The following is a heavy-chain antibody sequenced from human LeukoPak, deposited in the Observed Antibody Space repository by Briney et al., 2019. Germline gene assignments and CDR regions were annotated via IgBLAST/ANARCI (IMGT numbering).Heavy chain of an antibody. D-gene: IGHD3-3*01. J-gene: IGHJ4*02. CDR3: AEGGRWSDFDF. Sequence: GGSLRLSCAASGFAFTTYAMSWVRQAPGKGLEWVSAISNSGGITYYADSVKGRFTISRDNSKNTLYLQMNSLRVDDTAVYYCAEGGRWSDFDFWGQGTLVTVSS. CDR1: GFAFTTYA. V-gene: IGHV3-23*01. CDR2: ISNSGGIT.